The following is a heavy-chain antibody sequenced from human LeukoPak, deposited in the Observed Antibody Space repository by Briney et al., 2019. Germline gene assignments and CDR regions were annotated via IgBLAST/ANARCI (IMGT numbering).Heavy chain of an antibody. Sequence: SETLSLTCSVSGDSISIGDYRWSWIRQSPGKGLEWIGYIYYIGTAYYNPSLRSRVALSADTSKNQLSLKLNSVTAADTAVYYCASAIAIPAWAFDLWGQGTVVTVSS. CDR3: ASAIAIPAWAFDL. CDR1: GDSISIGDYR. CDR2: IYYIGTA. V-gene: IGHV4-30-4*02. J-gene: IGHJ3*01. D-gene: IGHD6-13*01.